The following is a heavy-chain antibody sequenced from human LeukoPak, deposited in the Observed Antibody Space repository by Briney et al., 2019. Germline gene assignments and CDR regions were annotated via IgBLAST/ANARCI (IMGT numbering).Heavy chain of an antibody. CDR3: ARDTYYDFWSGYETPYGMDV. V-gene: IGHV1-18*01. J-gene: IGHJ6*02. CDR1: GYTFTSYG. CDR2: ISAYNGNT. Sequence: ASVKVSCKASGYTFTSYGISWVRQAPGQGLEWMGWISAYNGNTNYAQKLQGRVTMTTDTSTSTAYMELRSLRSDDTAVYYCARDTYYDFWSGYETPYGMDVWGQGTTVTVPS. D-gene: IGHD3-3*01.